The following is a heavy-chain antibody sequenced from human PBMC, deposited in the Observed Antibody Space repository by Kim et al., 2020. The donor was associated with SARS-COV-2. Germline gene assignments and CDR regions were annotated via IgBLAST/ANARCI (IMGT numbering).Heavy chain of an antibody. CDR3: ARARPIIVVVPAALDY. J-gene: IGHJ4*02. Sequence: ASVKVSCKASGYTFTSYYMHWVRQAPGQGLEWMGIINPSGGSTSYAQKFQGRVTMTRDTSTSTVYMELSSLRSEDTAVYYCARARPIIVVVPAALDYWGQGTLVTVSS. CDR2: INPSGGST. V-gene: IGHV1-46*01. D-gene: IGHD2-2*01. CDR1: GYTFTSYY.